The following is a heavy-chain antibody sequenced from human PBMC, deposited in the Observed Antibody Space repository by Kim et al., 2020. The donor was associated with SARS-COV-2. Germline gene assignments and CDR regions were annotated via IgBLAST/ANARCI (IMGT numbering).Heavy chain of an antibody. Sequence: YADPVKGRLPISRDNAKNRLYLQMNSLRAEDTAVYYCAREPYSLRNYFEYWGQGTLVTVSS. J-gene: IGHJ4*02. V-gene: IGHV3-74*01. CDR3: AREPYSLRNYFEY. D-gene: IGHD6-13*01.